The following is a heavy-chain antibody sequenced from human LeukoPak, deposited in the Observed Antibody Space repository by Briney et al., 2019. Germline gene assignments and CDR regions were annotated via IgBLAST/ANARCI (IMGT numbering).Heavy chain of an antibody. CDR2: IKQDGSQE. CDR3: ARAVPYDSWSGPHYSDY. D-gene: IGHD3-3*01. V-gene: IGHV3-7*01. CDR1: RFTLSTYW. Sequence: GGSLRLSCAASRFTLSTYWMSWVRQAPGKGLEWVAHIKQDGSQEYYVDSVKGRFTISRDSAKNSLYLQMNSLRAEDTAVYYCARAVPYDSWSGPHYSDYWGQGTLVTVSS. J-gene: IGHJ4*02.